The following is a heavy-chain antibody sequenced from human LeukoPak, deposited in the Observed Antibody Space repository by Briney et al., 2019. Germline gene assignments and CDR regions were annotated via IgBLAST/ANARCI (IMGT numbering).Heavy chain of an antibody. CDR1: GGSISSYY. J-gene: IGHJ4*02. CDR2: IYYSGST. Sequence: SETLSLTCTVSGGSISSYYWSWIRQPPGKGLEWIGYIYYSGSTNYNPYLKSRVTISVDTSKNQFSLKLSSVTAADTAVYYCARDPGYCSGGSCYFDYWGQGTLVTVSS. V-gene: IGHV4-59*01. D-gene: IGHD2-15*01. CDR3: ARDPGYCSGGSCYFDY.